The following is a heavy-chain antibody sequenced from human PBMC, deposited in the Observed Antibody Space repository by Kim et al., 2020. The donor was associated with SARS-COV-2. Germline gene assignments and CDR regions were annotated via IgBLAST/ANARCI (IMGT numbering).Heavy chain of an antibody. J-gene: IGHJ4*02. D-gene: IGHD1-20*01. CDR3: ARDGAGGISLFDY. CDR2: IYHSGST. CDR1: GYSISSGYY. Sequence: SETLSLTCTVSGYSISSGYYWGWIRQPPGKGLEWIGSIYHSGSTYYNPSLKSRVTISVDTSKNQFSLKLSSVTAADTAVYYCARDGAGGISLFDYWGQGTLVTVSS. V-gene: IGHV4-38-2*02.